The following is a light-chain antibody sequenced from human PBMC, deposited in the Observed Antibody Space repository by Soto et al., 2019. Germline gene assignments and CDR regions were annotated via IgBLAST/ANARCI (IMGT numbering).Light chain of an antibody. CDR2: DVS. CDR3: QQRSNWPLT. J-gene: IGKJ4*01. V-gene: IGKV3-11*01. Sequence: EIVLTQSPATLSLSPGERATLSCRASQSVSSYLAWYQQKPGQSPRLLIYDVSNRATGIPARFSGSGSGTDFTLTISSLAPEDFAVYYCQQRSNWPLTFGGGTRVEIK. CDR1: QSVSSY.